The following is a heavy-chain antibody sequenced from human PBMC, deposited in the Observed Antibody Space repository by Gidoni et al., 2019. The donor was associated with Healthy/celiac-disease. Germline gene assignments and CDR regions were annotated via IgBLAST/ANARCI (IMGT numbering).Heavy chain of an antibody. V-gene: IGHV1-58*01. CDR3: AAYGDYRFDAFDI. CDR2: VVVGSGNT. Sequence: QTQLVQSGPEVKKPGTSATVACKASGFTFTSSAVQWVRQARGQRLAWIGWVVVGSGNTNYAQKFQERVTITRDMSTSTAYMELSSLRSEDTAVYYCAAYGDYRFDAFDIWGQGTMVTVSS. D-gene: IGHD4-17*01. J-gene: IGHJ3*02. CDR1: GFTFTSSA.